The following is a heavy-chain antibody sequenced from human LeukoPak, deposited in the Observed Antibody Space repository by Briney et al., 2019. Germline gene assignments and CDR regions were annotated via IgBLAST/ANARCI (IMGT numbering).Heavy chain of an antibody. J-gene: IGHJ5*02. V-gene: IGHV1-18*01. CDR3: ARVPPSVYYYDSSGASGFDP. Sequence: ASVKVSCKASGYTFTSYGISWVRQAPGQGLEWMGWISACNGNTNYAQKLQGRVTMTTDTSTSTAYMELRSLRSDDTAVYYCARVPPSVYYYDSSGASGFDPWGQGTLVTVSS. CDR1: GYTFTSYG. CDR2: ISACNGNT. D-gene: IGHD3-22*01.